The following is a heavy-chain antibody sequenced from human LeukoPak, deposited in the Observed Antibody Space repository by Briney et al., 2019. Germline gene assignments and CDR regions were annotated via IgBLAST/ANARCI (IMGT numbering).Heavy chain of an antibody. J-gene: IGHJ4*02. CDR1: GGSISSYY. D-gene: IGHD6-13*01. Sequence: SETLSFTCTVSGGSISSYYWSWIRQPPGKGLEWIGYIYYSGSTNYNPSLKSRVTISVDTSKNQFSLKLGSVTAADTAVYYCARVPAAGTSFWGQGTLVTVSS. CDR3: ARVPAAGTSF. V-gene: IGHV4-59*01. CDR2: IYYSGST.